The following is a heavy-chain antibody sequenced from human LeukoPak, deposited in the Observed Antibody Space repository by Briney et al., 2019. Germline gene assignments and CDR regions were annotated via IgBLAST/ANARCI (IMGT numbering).Heavy chain of an antibody. Sequence: ASVKVSCKASGYTFSSYAMHWVRQAPGQRLEWMGWINAGNGNTKYSQKFQGRVTITRDTSASTAYMELNSLRSEDTAVYYCARERVPDCSGGSCYFSDAFDIWGQGTMVTVSS. CDR3: ARERVPDCSGGSCYFSDAFDI. CDR2: INAGNGNT. D-gene: IGHD2-15*01. V-gene: IGHV1-3*01. J-gene: IGHJ3*02. CDR1: GYTFSSYA.